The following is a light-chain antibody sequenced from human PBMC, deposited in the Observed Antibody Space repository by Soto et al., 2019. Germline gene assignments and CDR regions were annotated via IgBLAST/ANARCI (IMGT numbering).Light chain of an antibody. V-gene: IGLV2-11*01. CDR3: CSYAGSYTYV. Sequence: QSALTQPRSGSGAPGQSVTISLTGTGSDVGGYNYVSWYEQYPDKAPKVMIDDVTKRPAGVPDRFSGSKSVNTASLTISWLPADDEAAYYCCSYAGSYTYVFGTGTKLTVI. CDR1: GSDVGGYNY. J-gene: IGLJ1*01. CDR2: DVT.